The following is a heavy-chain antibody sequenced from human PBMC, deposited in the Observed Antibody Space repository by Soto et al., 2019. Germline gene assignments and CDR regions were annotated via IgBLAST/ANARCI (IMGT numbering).Heavy chain of an antibody. CDR1: GGSISSSSYY. V-gene: IGHV4-39*01. CDR3: ARQVGSSSMGGRSYYYGMDV. J-gene: IGHJ6*02. D-gene: IGHD6-6*01. CDR2: IYYSGST. Sequence: SETLSLTCTVSGGSISSSSYYWGWIRQPPGKGLEWIGSIYYSGSTYYNPSLKSRVTISVDTSKNQFSLKLSSVTAADTAVYYCARQVGSSSMGGRSYYYGMDVWGQGTTVTVSS.